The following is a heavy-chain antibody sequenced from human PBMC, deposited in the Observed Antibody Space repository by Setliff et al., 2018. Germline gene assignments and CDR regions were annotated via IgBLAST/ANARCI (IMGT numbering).Heavy chain of an antibody. D-gene: IGHD1-1*01. CDR2: IYYRGDT. Sequence: PSETLSLTCAAHGGSFSDYYWTWIRQPPGKGLEWIGRIYYRGDTYYNASLKSRLTLSVDTSKNQVSLNLRSVTAADTAVYYCARTGTYRYFDYWGQGTQVTVS. J-gene: IGHJ4*02. CDR1: GGSFSDYY. CDR3: ARTGTYRYFDY. V-gene: IGHV4-34*01.